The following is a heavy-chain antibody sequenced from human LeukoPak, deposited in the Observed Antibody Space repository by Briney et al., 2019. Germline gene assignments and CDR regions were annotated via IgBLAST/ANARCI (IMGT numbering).Heavy chain of an antibody. CDR1: AGSITRYY. D-gene: IGHD3/OR15-3a*01. CDR3: AVIGGTSDYYIDY. CDR2: IHYSGGT. Sequence: SETLSLTCTVYAGSITRYYSSWIRQPPGKGLEWIGYIHYSGGTNYNPFLKTPVTISIDTSKSQFSLKLTSVTAADTAVYYCAVIGGTSDYYIDYWGQGTLVTVSS. V-gene: IGHV4-59*01. J-gene: IGHJ4*02.